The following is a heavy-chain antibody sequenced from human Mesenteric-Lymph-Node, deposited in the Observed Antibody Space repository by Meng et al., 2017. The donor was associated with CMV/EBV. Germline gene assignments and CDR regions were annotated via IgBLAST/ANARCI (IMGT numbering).Heavy chain of an antibody. CDR3: ARDGLGYCSSTSCYTGYYYYYGMDV. CDR1: GFTVSSNF. Sequence: GGSLRLSCAASGFTVSSNFMTWVRQAPGKGLEWVSVIYSDGSTYYADSVKGRFTISRDNSKNTLYLQMNSLRAEDTAVYYCARDGLGYCSSTSCYTGYYYYYGMDVWGQGTTVTVSS. J-gene: IGHJ6*02. D-gene: IGHD2-2*02. V-gene: IGHV3-53*05. CDR2: IYSDGST.